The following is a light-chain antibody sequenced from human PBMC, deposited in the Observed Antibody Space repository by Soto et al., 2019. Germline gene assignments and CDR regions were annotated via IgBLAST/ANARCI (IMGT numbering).Light chain of an antibody. CDR2: GAS. V-gene: IGKV3-20*01. CDR1: QSVSSSY. CDR3: QQCGTSPWT. J-gene: IGKJ1*01. Sequence: EIVLTQSPGTLSLSPGERATLSCRASQSVSSSYLAWYQQKPGPAPRLLIYGASNRATGVPDRFSGSGSGTDFTLTISRLEPEDFAVYHCQQCGTSPWTFGQGTKVEIK.